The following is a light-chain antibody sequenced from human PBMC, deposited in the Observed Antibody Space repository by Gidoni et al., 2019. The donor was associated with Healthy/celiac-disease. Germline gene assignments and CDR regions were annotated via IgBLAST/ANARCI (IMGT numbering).Light chain of an antibody. J-gene: IGKJ5*01. V-gene: IGKV1-9*01. CDR1: QGISSF. CDR3: QRLNSYPVT. CDR2: AAS. Sequence: DIQLTQSPSFLSASVGDRVTITYLASQGISSFLAVYQQKPEEAPKPLIYAASTLQSGVPSRFSGGGSGTEFTLTISRLQPEDIATYNCQRLNSYPVTFGQXTQLEIK.